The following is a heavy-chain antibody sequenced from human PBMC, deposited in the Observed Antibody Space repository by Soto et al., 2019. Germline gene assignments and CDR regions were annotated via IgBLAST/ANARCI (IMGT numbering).Heavy chain of an antibody. V-gene: IGHV3-49*03. CDR2: ITSKRYGGTT. Sequence: GGSLRLSCSASGFTFGDYALSWFRQAPGKGLEWVGFITSKRYGGTTESAASVKGSFSISRDDSKSIAYLQMNSLKTEDTAVYYCTRIPPNGCCSSSSFSAFDIWGQGTMVTVSS. CDR3: TRIPPNGCCSSSSFSAFDI. CDR1: GFTFGDYA. J-gene: IGHJ3*02. D-gene: IGHD2-2*01.